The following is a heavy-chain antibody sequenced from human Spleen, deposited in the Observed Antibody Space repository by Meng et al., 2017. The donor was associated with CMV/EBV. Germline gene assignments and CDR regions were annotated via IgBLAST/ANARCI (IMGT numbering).Heavy chain of an antibody. CDR2: ISVGGET. CDR3: AKSAVAVGFYYPMNV. Sequence: GESLKISCAASGFTFRSYDINWVRQAPGKGLDWVSGISVGGETYYADSVKGRFTISRDNGMNSLYLQMDSLRPEDTALYYCAKSAVAVGFYYPMNVWGQGTTVTVSS. CDR1: GFTFRSYD. V-gene: IGHV3-23*01. D-gene: IGHD6-19*01. J-gene: IGHJ6*02.